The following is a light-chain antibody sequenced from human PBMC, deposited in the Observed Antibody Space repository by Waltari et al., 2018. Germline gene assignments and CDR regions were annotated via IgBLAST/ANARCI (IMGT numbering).Light chain of an antibody. CDR2: WAA. V-gene: IGKV4-1*01. J-gene: IGKJ1*01. CDR3: QQYYSRRT. Sequence: DIVMTQSPESLAVSLGERATINCKSSQSLLYYSNDKNYLAWYQQKPGQPPKLLIYWAATRESGVPDRFSGGGSGTDFTLTISSLQAEDVAVYYGQQYYSRRTFGQGTKVEIK. CDR1: QSLLYYSNDKNY.